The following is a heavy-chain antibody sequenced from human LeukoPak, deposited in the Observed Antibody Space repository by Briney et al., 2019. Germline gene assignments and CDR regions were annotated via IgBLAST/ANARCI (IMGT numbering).Heavy chain of an antibody. CDR2: ISDSGNAI. V-gene: IGHV3-48*03. CDR3: AGELGYCRGGDH. Sequence: PGGSLRLSCAASGLTFSDYEMNWVRQAPGKGLEWISYISDSGNAIYYADSVKGRFTVSRDNAKNLVYLQMNSLRVEDTAIYYCAGELGYCRGGDHRGQGTLVTVSS. J-gene: IGHJ4*02. D-gene: IGHD2-15*01. CDR1: GLTFSDYE.